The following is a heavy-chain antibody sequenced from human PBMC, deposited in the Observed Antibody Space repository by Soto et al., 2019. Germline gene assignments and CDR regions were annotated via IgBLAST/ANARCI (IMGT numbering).Heavy chain of an antibody. V-gene: IGHV4-31*03. J-gene: IGHJ4*02. CDR3: GRDRFGYGYLN. D-gene: IGHD5-18*01. CDR1: AGSISSGGYY. Sequence: SETLSLTCTVSAGSISSGGYYLSWIRQHPGKGLEWIGYIYYSGSTYYNPSLKSRVTISVDTSKNQLSLKLSAVTAADTAVYYCGRDRFGYGYLNWGQGTLVPVPS. CDR2: IYYSGST.